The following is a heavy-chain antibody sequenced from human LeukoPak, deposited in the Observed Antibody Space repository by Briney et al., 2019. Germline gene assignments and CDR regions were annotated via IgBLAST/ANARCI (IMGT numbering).Heavy chain of an antibody. CDR2: IRYDGSNK. J-gene: IGHJ3*02. Sequence: GGSLRLSCAASEFIFSNYGIHWVRQAPGKGLEWVAFIRYDGSNKYYADSVKGRFTISRDNSKNTLYLQMNSLRAEDTAVYYCAKEAVRGSWYDAFDIWGQGTMVTVSS. D-gene: IGHD6-13*01. V-gene: IGHV3-30*02. CDR1: EFIFSNYG. CDR3: AKEAVRGSWYDAFDI.